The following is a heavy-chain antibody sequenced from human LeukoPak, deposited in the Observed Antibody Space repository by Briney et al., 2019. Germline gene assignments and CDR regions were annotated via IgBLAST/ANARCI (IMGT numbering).Heavy chain of an antibody. CDR2: IIPILGIA. Sequence: SVKVSCKASGGTFSSYAISWVRQAPGQGLEWMGRIIPILGIANYAQKFQGRVTITADKSTSTAYMELSSLRSEDMAVYYCARENYYDSSGGFDYWGQGTLVTVSS. J-gene: IGHJ4*02. CDR3: ARENYYDSSGGFDY. V-gene: IGHV1-69*04. D-gene: IGHD3-22*01. CDR1: GGTFSSYA.